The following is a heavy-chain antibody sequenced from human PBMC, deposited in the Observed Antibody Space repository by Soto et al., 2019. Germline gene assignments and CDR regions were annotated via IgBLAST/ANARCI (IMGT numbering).Heavy chain of an antibody. D-gene: IGHD2-15*01. V-gene: IGHV1-3*01. CDR1: GYTFTSYA. Sequence: ASVKVSCKASGYTFTSYAMHWVRQAPGQRLEWMGWINAGNGNTKYSQKFQGRVTITRDTSASTAYMELSSLRSEDTAVYYCARDALGYCSGGSCEDWFDPWGQGTLVTVSS. CDR2: INAGNGNT. CDR3: ARDALGYCSGGSCEDWFDP. J-gene: IGHJ5*02.